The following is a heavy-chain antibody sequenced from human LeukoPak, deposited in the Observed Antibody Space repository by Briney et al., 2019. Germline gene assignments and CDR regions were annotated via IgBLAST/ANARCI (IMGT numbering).Heavy chain of an antibody. D-gene: IGHD1-26*01. V-gene: IGHV3-7*01. CDR2: KQEDGSEN. CDR3: ARTVRGIVLPHNAFDI. Sequence: PGRSLRLSCVPAGVTFSNYWMSWVRQAAGKWLEWVANKQEDGSENYYAASVKGRFTISRDNAKNALNLKMNSLRAEDTAVYYCARTVRGIVLPHNAFDIWGQGTMVTVSS. J-gene: IGHJ3*02. CDR1: GVTFSNYW.